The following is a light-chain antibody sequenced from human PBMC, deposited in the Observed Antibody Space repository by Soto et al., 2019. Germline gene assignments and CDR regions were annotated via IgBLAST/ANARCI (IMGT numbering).Light chain of an antibody. V-gene: IGLV2-8*01. CDR3: SSYAGSSTWV. J-gene: IGLJ3*02. CDR1: NSDVGTYNY. Sequence: QSALAQPPSASGSPGQSVTITCTGTNSDVGTYNYVSWYQHHPGKAPKFMIYEVSKRPLGVPDRFSGSKSGNTASLTVSGQQAEDEADYYCSSYAGSSTWVFGGGTKLTVL. CDR2: EVS.